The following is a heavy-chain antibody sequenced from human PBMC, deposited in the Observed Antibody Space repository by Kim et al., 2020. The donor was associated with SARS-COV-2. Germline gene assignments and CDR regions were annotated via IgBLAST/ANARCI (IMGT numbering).Heavy chain of an antibody. V-gene: IGHV3-9*01. D-gene: IGHD6-13*01. Sequence: GYADSVKGRFTISRDNAKNSLYLQMNSLRAEDTALYYCAKDLASSSWGGYWGQGTLVTVSS. CDR3: AKDLASSSWGGY. J-gene: IGHJ4*02.